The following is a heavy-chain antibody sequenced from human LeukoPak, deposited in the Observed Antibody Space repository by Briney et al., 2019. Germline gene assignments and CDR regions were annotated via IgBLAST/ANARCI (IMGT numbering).Heavy chain of an antibody. D-gene: IGHD3-10*01. CDR1: GFTFDDYA. CDR2: ISWDGRTT. CDR3: AKDGIFGSGTYNYYHMDV. J-gene: IGHJ6*03. Sequence: PGGSLRLSCAAPGFTFDDYAMHWVRQTPGKGLEWVSLISWDGRTTYYAESVKGRFTISRDNSKNSLYLQMNSLRAEDTAFYYCAKDGIFGSGTYNYYHMDVWGEGTTVTVS. V-gene: IGHV3-43D*04.